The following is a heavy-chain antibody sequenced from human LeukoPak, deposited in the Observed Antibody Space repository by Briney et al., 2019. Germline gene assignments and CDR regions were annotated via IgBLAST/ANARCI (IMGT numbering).Heavy chain of an antibody. V-gene: IGHV1-69*13. Sequence: SVKVSCKASGYTFTSYAIRWVRQAPGQGLEWMGGIIPIFGTTNYAQKFQGRVTITADESTSTAYMELSSLKSEDTAVYYCARGNPRSLLPYYFDYWGQGTLVTVSS. D-gene: IGHD3-3*01. J-gene: IGHJ4*02. CDR1: GYTFTSYA. CDR3: ARGNPRSLLPYYFDY. CDR2: IIPIFGTT.